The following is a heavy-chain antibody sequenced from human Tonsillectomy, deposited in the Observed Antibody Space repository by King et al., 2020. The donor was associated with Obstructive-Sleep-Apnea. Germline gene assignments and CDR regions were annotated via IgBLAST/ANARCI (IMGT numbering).Heavy chain of an antibody. CDR1: GGSISSSAYS. CDR2: IYYSGST. D-gene: IGHD6-13*01. CDR3: ARRHIAADNWVDP. J-gene: IGHJ5*02. Sequence: QLQESGPGLVKPSATLSAPCTVSGGSISSSAYSWAWLRQPPGKGLEWIGTIYYSGSTHYNPSLKSRVTISVDTSKNQFSLRVSSVTAADTAVYYCARRHIAADNWVDPWGQGTLVTVSS. V-gene: IGHV4-39*01.